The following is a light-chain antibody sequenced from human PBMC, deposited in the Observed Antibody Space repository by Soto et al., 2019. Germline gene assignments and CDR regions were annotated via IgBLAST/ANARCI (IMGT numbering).Light chain of an antibody. V-gene: IGLV2-14*01. J-gene: IGLJ3*02. CDR2: EVS. CDR3: SSYTSSSSLKWV. Sequence: QSVLTQPASVSGSPGQSITISCTGTGSDVGCYNYVSWYQQHPGKAPKLMIYEVSNRPSGVSNRFSGSKSGNTASLTISGLQAEDEADYYCSSYTSSSSLKWVFGGGTKVTVL. CDR1: GSDVGCYNY.